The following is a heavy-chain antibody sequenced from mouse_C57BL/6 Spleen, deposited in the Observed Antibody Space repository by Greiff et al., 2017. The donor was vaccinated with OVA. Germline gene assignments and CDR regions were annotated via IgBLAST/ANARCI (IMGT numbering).Heavy chain of an antibody. CDR3: ARDDKFSNYGAMDY. V-gene: IGHV5-4*01. CDR1: GFTFSSYA. CDR2: ISDGGSYT. J-gene: IGHJ4*01. D-gene: IGHD2-5*01. Sequence: EVQLQESGGGLVKPGGSLKLSCAASGFTFSSYALSWVRQTPEKRLEWVATISDGGSYTYYPDNVKGRFTISRDNAKNNLYLQMSHLKSEDTAMYYCARDDKFSNYGAMDYWGQGTSVTVSS.